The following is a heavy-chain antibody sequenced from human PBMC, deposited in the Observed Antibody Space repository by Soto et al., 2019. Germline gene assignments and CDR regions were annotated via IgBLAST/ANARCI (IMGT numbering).Heavy chain of an antibody. CDR2: INPSGGST. CDR3: AREPPEDCGGDCSRRGYFDY. CDR1: GYTFTSYY. Sequence: GASVKVSCKASGYTFTSYYMHWVRQAPGQGLELMGIINPSGGSTSYAQKFQGRVTMTRDTSTSTVYMELSSLRSEDTAVYYCAREPPEDCGGDCSRRGYFDYWGQGTLVTVYS. D-gene: IGHD2-21*02. V-gene: IGHV1-46*01. J-gene: IGHJ4*02.